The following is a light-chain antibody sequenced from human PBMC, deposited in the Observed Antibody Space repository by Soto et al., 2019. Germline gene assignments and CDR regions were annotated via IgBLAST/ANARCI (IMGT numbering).Light chain of an antibody. J-gene: IGKJ1*01. V-gene: IGKV3-20*01. CDR3: KQYDSSQT. CDR2: GAS. Sequence: EIVLTQSPGTLSLSPGERATLSCRASQSVSSSYLVWYQQKPGQAPRLLIYGASSRATGIPDRFSGSGSGTDFTLTISRLEPEDFAVYYCKQYDSSQTFGQGTKVEIK. CDR1: QSVSSSY.